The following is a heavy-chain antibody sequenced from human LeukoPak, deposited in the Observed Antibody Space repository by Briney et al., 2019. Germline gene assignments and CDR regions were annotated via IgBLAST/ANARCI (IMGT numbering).Heavy chain of an antibody. CDR1: GFTFSSYE. D-gene: IGHD2-15*01. CDR2: ISSSGSTI. V-gene: IGHV3-48*03. CDR3: AKNGDRGAYCSGGSCYPYYYYNMDV. J-gene: IGHJ6*03. Sequence: GGSLRLSCAASGFTFSSYEMNWVRQAPGKGLEWVSYISSSGSTIYYADSVKGRFTISRDNAKNSLYLQMNSLGAEDTAIYYCAKNGDRGAYCSGGSCYPYYYYNMDVWGKGTTVTISS.